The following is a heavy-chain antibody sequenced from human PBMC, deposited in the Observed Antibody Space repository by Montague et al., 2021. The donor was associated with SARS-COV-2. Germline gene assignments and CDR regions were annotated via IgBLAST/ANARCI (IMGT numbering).Heavy chain of an antibody. CDR1: GGSISSYY. D-gene: IGHD5-18*01. CDR3: ARLGRGYSYAQSAFDI. J-gene: IGHJ3*02. Sequence: SETLSLTCTVSGGSISSYYWSWIRQPPGKGLEWIGYIYYSGSINYNPSLKSRVTISVDTSKNQFSLKLSSVTAADTAVYYCARLGRGYSYAQSAFDIWGQGTMVTVSS. CDR2: IYYSGSI. V-gene: IGHV4-59*08.